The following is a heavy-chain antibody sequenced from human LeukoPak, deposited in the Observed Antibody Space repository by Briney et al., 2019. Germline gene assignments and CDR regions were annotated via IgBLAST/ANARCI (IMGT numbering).Heavy chain of an antibody. CDR1: GYTFSDFS. J-gene: IGHJ4*02. V-gene: IGHV3-21*01. D-gene: IGHD3-22*01. CDR3: VRLRRNSDRSGYYYYYDY. CDR2: FSVRSNYT. Sequence: GGSLRLSCAASGYTFSDFSVNWVRQDPGKGLEWVWSFSVRSNYTSSADSVRGRFTISTDHARDSLFLQMNSLRAEDTAVYFCVRLRRNSDRSGYYYYYDYWGQGTLVTV.